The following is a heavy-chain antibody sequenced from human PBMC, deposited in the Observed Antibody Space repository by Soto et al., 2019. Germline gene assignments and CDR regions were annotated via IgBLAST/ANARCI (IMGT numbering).Heavy chain of an antibody. CDR3: ARKVLGSTSRPHWWYFDL. CDR2: ISGGGDRT. Sequence: EVQLLESGGGLVQPGGSLRLSCVGSGFTFINYAMNWVRQTPGKGLEWVSGISGGGDRTFDADSVKGRFTISRDNSENTVNLQMNSLRADDTAVYCCARKVLGSTSRPHWWYFDLWGRGTLVTVSS. J-gene: IGHJ2*01. D-gene: IGHD2-2*01. V-gene: IGHV3-23*01. CDR1: GFTFINYA.